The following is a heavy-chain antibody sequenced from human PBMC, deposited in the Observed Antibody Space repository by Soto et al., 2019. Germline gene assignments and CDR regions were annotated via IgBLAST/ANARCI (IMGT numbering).Heavy chain of an antibody. J-gene: IGHJ5*02. CDR3: ARDYGSSWYRWFNP. CDR2: ISAYNGNT. D-gene: IGHD6-13*01. Sequence: ASVKVYCKASGYTFTTYGISWVRQAPGQGLEWMGWISAYNGNTNYAQKVQGRVTMTTDTSTSTAYMELRSLRSDDTAVYYCARDYGSSWYRWFNPWGQGTLVTVSS. V-gene: IGHV1-18*01. CDR1: GYTFTTYG.